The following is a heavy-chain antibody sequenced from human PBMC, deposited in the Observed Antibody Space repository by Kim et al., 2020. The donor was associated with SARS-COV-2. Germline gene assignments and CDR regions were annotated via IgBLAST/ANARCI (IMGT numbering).Heavy chain of an antibody. CDR2: ISYDGSNK. CDR3: ARGGPWYYGRDGWFDP. D-gene: IGHD3-10*01. J-gene: IGHJ5*02. CDR1: GFTFSSYA. V-gene: IGHV3-30*04. Sequence: GGSLRLSCAASGFTFSSYAMHWVRQAPGKGLEWVAVISYDGSNKYYADSVKGRFTISRDNSKNTLYLQMNSLRAEDTAVYYCARGGPWYYGRDGWFDPWGQGTLVTVSS.